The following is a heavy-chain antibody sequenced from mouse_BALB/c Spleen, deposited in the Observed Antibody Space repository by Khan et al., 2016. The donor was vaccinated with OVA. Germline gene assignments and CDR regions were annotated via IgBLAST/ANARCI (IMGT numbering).Heavy chain of an antibody. CDR2: IDPSNGET. V-gene: IGHV1-74*01. CDR1: GYTFTNYW. D-gene: IGHD1-1*01. J-gene: IGHJ3*01. Sequence: QVQLQQSGPDLVRPGASVKMSCKASGYTFTNYWIHWVKQRPGQGLEWIGMIDPSNGETILNKKFNDKATLNVDKSSNTAYMQLSSLTSEDSAVYSCARHDYWGCTCWCQGTMVTVSA. CDR3: ARHDYWGCTC.